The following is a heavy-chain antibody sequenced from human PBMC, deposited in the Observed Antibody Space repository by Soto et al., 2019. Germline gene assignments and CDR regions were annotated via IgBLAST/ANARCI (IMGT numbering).Heavy chain of an antibody. V-gene: IGHV3-23*01. CDR1: GFTFSTHA. J-gene: IGHJ6*02. Sequence: EVQLLESGGGLVQPGGSLRLSCVASGFTFSTHAMSWVRQAPGKGLEWVSSFSGSGGNTYYADSVKGRLTISRDDSKNTLYLQINSLTVEDTAVYYCAKDPPWTVGPLAMDVWGQGTTVTVSS. CDR2: FSGSGGNT. CDR3: AKDPPWTVGPLAMDV. D-gene: IGHD2-2*01.